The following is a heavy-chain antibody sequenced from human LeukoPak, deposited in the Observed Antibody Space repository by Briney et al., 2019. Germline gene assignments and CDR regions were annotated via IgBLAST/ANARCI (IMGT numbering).Heavy chain of an antibody. Sequence: GGSLRLSCAASGFTVRDGYMSWVRQAPGKRLEWLAFIYVSGTTFYAASVKGRFTISRDNAKNTVYLQMSNLRAEDTALYYCGRHAYGGSPPLSWGQGALVTVSS. CDR1: GFTVRDGY. CDR2: IYVSGTT. CDR3: GRHAYGGSPPLS. V-gene: IGHV3-53*01. D-gene: IGHD3-10*01. J-gene: IGHJ4*02.